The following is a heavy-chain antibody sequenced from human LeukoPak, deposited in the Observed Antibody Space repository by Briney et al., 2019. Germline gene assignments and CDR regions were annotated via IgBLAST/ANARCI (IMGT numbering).Heavy chain of an antibody. CDR2: INPSTGGT. D-gene: IGHD2-21*02. J-gene: IGHJ5*02. V-gene: IGHV1-2*02. Sequence: ASVKVSCKASGYTFTTYYMHWVRQAPGQGLQWMGWINPSTGGTKYAENFQGRVTMTRDTSITTAYMELSRLASDDTGVYYCARRYCGGDCYNPWGQGTLVIVAS. CDR3: ARRYCGGDCYNP. CDR1: GYTFTTYY.